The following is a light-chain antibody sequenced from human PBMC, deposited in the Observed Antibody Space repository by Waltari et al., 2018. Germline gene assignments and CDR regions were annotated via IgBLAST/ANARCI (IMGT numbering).Light chain of an antibody. V-gene: IGLV1-40*01. J-gene: IGLJ3*02. CDR3: QSYDSSLSGVV. Sequence: QSVLTQPPSVSVAPGQRVTISCTGSSSNIRADSGVHWYQHLPGTAPKLLIYVNNNRPSGVSDRFSGSKSGTSASLAITGLQAEDEADYYCQSYDSSLSGVVFGGGTKVTVL. CDR1: SSNIRADSG. CDR2: VNN.